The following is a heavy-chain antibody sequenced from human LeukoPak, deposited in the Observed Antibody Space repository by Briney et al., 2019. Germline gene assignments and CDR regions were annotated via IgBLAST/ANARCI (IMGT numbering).Heavy chain of an antibody. J-gene: IGHJ4*02. CDR2: ISYDGSNK. CDR1: GFTFGSYG. V-gene: IGHV3-30*03. Sequence: GGSLRLSCAASGFTFGSYGMHWVRQAPGKGLEWVAVISYDGSNKYYADSVKGRFTISRDNSKNTLYLQMNSLRAEDTAVYYCARGHAGMVPYYFDYWGQGTLVTVSS. CDR3: ARGHAGMVPYYFDY. D-gene: IGHD3-10*01.